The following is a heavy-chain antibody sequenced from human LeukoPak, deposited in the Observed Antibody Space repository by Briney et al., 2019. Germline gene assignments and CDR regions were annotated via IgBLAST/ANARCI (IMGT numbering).Heavy chain of an antibody. J-gene: IGHJ1*01. V-gene: IGHV3-23*01. CDR3: ALEGGDTSRDAYFQH. D-gene: IGHD6-13*01. CDR2: ISGSGGST. Sequence: PGGSLRLSCAASGFTFSNKVMSWVRQAPGKGLEWVSTISGSGGSTYYADSVRGRFTISRDNSKNTLYLQMNSLRAEDTAVYYWALEGGDTSRDAYFQHWGQGTLVIVSS. CDR1: GFTFSNKV.